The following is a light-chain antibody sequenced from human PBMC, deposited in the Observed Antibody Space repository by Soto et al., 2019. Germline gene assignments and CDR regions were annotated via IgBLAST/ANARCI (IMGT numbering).Light chain of an antibody. J-gene: IGKJ1*01. CDR3: QQYNSYSPWT. V-gene: IGKV1-5*03. Sequence: DIQMTQSHTILSASVGDRVTITCRASQSISSWLAWYQQKPGKAPKLLIYKASSLESGVPSRFSGSGSGTEFTLTISSLQPDDFATYYCQQYNSYSPWTFGQGTKVEIK. CDR2: KAS. CDR1: QSISSW.